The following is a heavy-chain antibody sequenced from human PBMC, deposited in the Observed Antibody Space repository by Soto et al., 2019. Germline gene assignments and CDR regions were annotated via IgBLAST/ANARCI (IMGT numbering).Heavy chain of an antibody. Sequence: QVQLVQSGAEVKKPGASVKVSCKASGYTFTSYDINWVRQATGQGLEWMGWMNPNSGNTGYAQKFQGRVTMTRNTFIYTXXMELSSLRSEETAVYYCARGGPHEYGDYDPRRLGYWGQGTLVTVSS. CDR3: ARGGPHEYGDYDPRRLGY. D-gene: IGHD4-17*01. CDR2: MNPNSGNT. CDR1: GYTFTSYD. V-gene: IGHV1-8*01. J-gene: IGHJ4*02.